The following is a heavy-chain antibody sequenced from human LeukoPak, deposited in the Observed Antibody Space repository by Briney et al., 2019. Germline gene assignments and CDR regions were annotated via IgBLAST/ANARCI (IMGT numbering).Heavy chain of an antibody. J-gene: IGHJ4*02. Sequence: GGSLRLSCAASGFTFSTYLMSWVRQAPGKGLEWVSAISGSGGSTYYADSVKGRFTISRNNSKNTLYLQMNSLRAEDTAVYYCAGYCGYDWRFFVYWGQGTLVTVSS. CDR3: AGYCGYDWRFFVY. V-gene: IGHV3-23*01. CDR1: GFTFSTYL. CDR2: ISGSGGST. D-gene: IGHD5-12*01.